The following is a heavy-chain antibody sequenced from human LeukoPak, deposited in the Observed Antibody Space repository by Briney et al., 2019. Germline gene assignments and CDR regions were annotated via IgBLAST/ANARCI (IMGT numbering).Heavy chain of an antibody. CDR2: INPSGGST. D-gene: IGHD3-10*01. CDR1: GYTFTSYA. Sequence: ASVKVSCKASGYTFTSYAMNWVRQAPGQGLEWMGIINPSGGSTSYAQKFQGRVTMTRDTSTSTVYMELSSLRSEDTAVYYCARERIFEVRGVKAFDYWGQGTLVTVSS. V-gene: IGHV1-46*01. J-gene: IGHJ4*02. CDR3: ARERIFEVRGVKAFDY.